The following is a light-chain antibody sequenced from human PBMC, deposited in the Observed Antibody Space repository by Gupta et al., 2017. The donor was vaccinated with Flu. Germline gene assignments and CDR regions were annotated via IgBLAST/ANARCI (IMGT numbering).Light chain of an antibody. J-gene: IGKJ2*01. CDR2: KAS. V-gene: IGKV1-5*03. CDR1: QRIRNW. CDR3: QQYDTYLGT. Sequence: GAQVTITCRASQRIRNWLAWYQQKPGKAPNLLIYKASSLESGVPSRFSGSGSGTEFTLTISSLQPEDSATYYCQQYDTYLGTFGQGTKLEIK.